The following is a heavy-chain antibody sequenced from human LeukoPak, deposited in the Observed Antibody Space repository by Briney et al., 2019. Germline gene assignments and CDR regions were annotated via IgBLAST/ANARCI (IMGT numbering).Heavy chain of an antibody. CDR3: ARHGIMVRGIPIYYYGMDV. CDR1: GGSISSHY. CDR2: IYYSGST. V-gene: IGHV4-59*08. Sequence: SETLSLTCTVSGGSISSHYWSWIRQPPGKGLEWIGYIYYSGSTNYNPSLKSRVTISVDTSKNQFSLKLSSVTAADTAVYYCARHGIMVRGIPIYYYGMDVWGQGTTVTVSS. J-gene: IGHJ6*02. D-gene: IGHD3-10*01.